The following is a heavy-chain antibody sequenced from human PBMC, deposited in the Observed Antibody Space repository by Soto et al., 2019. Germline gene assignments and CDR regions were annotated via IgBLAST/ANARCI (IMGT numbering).Heavy chain of an antibody. Sequence: QVQLVQSGAEVKMPGSSVKVSCKASVGSVSNYTLSWVRQAPGQGLQWMGRIIPILGRANYAENFQGRLTIIADKSTSTAYMELSSLRSEDTAVYFCAGDSAYSNYAFDFWGQGTLVIVSS. D-gene: IGHD4-4*01. CDR2: IIPILGRA. J-gene: IGHJ4*02. V-gene: IGHV1-69*08. CDR3: AGDSAYSNYAFDF. CDR1: VGSVSNYT.